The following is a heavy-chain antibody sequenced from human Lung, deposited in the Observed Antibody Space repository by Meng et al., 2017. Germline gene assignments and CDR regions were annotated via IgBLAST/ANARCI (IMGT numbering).Heavy chain of an antibody. J-gene: IGHJ6*02. V-gene: IGHV1-18*01. Sequence: ASVKVSCKASGYTFSSYAINWVRQAPGQGLEWMGWISGYAGNTNYAQKFQSRFTMTTDTSTSTAYMELRSLRSDDTAVYYCARPTSTMVRGRITQFFYKPYAEVDWGQGTTVTVSS. CDR2: ISGYAGNT. CDR3: ARPTSTMVRGRITQFFYKPYAEVD. CDR1: GYTFSSYA. D-gene: IGHD3-10*01.